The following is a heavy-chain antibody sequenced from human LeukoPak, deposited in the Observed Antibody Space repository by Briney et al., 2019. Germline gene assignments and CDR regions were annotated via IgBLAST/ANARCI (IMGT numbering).Heavy chain of an antibody. D-gene: IGHD2-15*01. Sequence: GGSLRLSCAASGFIFSSYGMHWVRQAPGKGLEWVAFIRYDGTNKYYADSVKGRFTISRDNSKNTLYLQMNSLRAEDTAVYYCAKVQSGCSGGSCLYYFDYWGQGTLVTVSS. CDR2: IRYDGTNK. J-gene: IGHJ4*02. V-gene: IGHV3-30*02. CDR3: AKVQSGCSGGSCLYYFDY. CDR1: GFIFSSYG.